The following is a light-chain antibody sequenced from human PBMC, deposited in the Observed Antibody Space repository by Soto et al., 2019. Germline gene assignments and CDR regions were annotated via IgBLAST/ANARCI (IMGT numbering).Light chain of an antibody. CDR2: KAS. Sequence: DIQMTQSPSTLSASVGDRVTITCRASQTIRSWLAWYQQKPGKAPKVLIYKASSLESGVPSRFSGSESGTEFTLTISSLQPDDFATFYCQQYHSYPWTFGQGTKVEIK. CDR3: QQYHSYPWT. CDR1: QTIRSW. V-gene: IGKV1-5*03. J-gene: IGKJ1*01.